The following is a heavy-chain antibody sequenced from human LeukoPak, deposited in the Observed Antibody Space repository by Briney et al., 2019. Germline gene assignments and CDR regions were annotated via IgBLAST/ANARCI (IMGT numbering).Heavy chain of an antibody. CDR1: GFTFSDYY. Sequence: GGSLRLSCAASGFTFSDYYMSWIRQAPGKGLEWVSYISSSGSTIYYADSVKGRFTISRDNAKNSLYLQMNSLRAEDTAVYYCATPRRGGSYYRGTGPFDYWGQGTLVSVSS. J-gene: IGHJ4*02. CDR3: ATPRRGGSYYRGTGPFDY. V-gene: IGHV3-11*04. D-gene: IGHD1-26*01. CDR2: ISSSGSTI.